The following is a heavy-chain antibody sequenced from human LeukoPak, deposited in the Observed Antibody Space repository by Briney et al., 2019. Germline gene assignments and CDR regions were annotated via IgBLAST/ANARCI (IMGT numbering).Heavy chain of an antibody. CDR2: IYYSGST. V-gene: IGHV4-39*01. Sequence: SETLSLTCTVSGGSISSSSYYWGWIRQPPGKGLEWIGSIYYSGSTYYNPSLKSRVTISVDTSKNQFSLKLSSVTAADTAVYYCARREDTAMVLDYWGQGTLVTVSS. J-gene: IGHJ4*02. CDR3: ARREDTAMVLDY. D-gene: IGHD5-18*01. CDR1: GGSISSSSYY.